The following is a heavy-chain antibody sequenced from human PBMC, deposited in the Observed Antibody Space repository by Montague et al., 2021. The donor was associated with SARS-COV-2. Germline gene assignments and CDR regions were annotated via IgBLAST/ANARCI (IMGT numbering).Heavy chain of an antibody. Sequence: SLRLSLSASGFTFSSYWMSWVRQAPGKGLEWVANIKQDGSEKYYVDSVKGRFTISRDNAKNSLYLQMNSLRAEDTAVYYCARDSFVVVPAASNYYYYYGMDVWGQGTTVTVSS. CDR3: ARDSFVVVPAASNYYYYYGMDV. D-gene: IGHD2-2*01. J-gene: IGHJ6*02. V-gene: IGHV3-7*01. CDR2: IKQDGSEK. CDR1: GFTFSSYW.